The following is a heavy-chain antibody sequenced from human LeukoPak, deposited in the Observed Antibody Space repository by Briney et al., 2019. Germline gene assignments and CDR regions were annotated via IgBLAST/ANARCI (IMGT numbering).Heavy chain of an antibody. J-gene: IGHJ3*02. Sequence: GGSLRLSCAASGFTFGVYGLSWGCLAPGGGLGWVFGINWNGGGTSYADSVKGGFTISRDNAKNPLYLEMTSLGAGDTPLYYCTRDHNDILTGGVFDIWGQGTMVTVSS. V-gene: IGHV3-20*04. D-gene: IGHD3-9*01. CDR2: INWNGGGT. CDR3: TRDHNDILTGGVFDI. CDR1: GFTFGVYG.